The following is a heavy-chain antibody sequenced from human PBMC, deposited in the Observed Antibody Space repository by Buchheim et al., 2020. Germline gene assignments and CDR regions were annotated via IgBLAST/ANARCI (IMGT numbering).Heavy chain of an antibody. D-gene: IGHD5-18*01. CDR1: GGSISSGGYS. V-gene: IGHV4-30-2*01. CDR3: ARSGGIYSNLIYGMDV. CDR2: IYHSGST. J-gene: IGHJ6*02. Sequence: QLQLQESGSGLVKPSQTLSLTCAVSGGSISSGGYSWSWIRQPPGKGLEWIGYIYHSGSTYYNPSLKSRVTISVERSKNQVSLKLSSVTAADTSVYYCARSGGIYSNLIYGMDVWGQGTT.